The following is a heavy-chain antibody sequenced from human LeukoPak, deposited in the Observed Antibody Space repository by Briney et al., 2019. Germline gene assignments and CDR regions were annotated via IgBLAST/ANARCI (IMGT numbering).Heavy chain of an antibody. J-gene: IGHJ4*02. CDR3: AREGYYGSGSPPSLYFDY. D-gene: IGHD3-10*01. Sequence: GGCLRPSCAASGFTFRNYVIHWVRQAPGKGLEWVAVTSSDLNVKLYADSVKGRFTISRDNSRSTLYLQMNSLRPEDTAIYYCAREGYYGSGSPPSLYFDYWGQGTLVTVSS. CDR2: TSSDLNVK. V-gene: IGHV3-30-3*01. CDR1: GFTFRNYV.